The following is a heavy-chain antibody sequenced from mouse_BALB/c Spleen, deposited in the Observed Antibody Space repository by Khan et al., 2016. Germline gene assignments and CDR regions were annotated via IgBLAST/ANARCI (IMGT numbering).Heavy chain of an antibody. V-gene: IGHV14-3*02. D-gene: IGHD2-4*01. CDR3: ARSPYDYDVGFAY. J-gene: IGHJ3*01. Sequence: VRLQQSGAELVKPGASVKLSCTASGFNIKDTYMHWVKQRPEQGLEWIGRIDPANGNTKYDPKFQGKATITADTSSNTVYLQLSSLTSEDTAVXYCARSPYDYDVGFAYWGQGTLVTVSA. CDR1: GFNIKDTY. CDR2: IDPANGNT.